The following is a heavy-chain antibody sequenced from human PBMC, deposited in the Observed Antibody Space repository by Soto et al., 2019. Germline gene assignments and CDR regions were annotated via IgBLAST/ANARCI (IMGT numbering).Heavy chain of an antibody. J-gene: IGHJ4*02. CDR2: IDWEDEK. V-gene: IGHV2-70*01. CDR1: GFSLSTLGMS. D-gene: IGHD1-26*01. Sequence: SGPTLVNPTQTLTLTCSFSGFSLSTLGMSVSWIRQPPGKALEWLALIDWEDEKYFSTSLQTRLSIFKDSSKSHVLLTITNVGPLDSATYFCARVSGSFQKGFDSWGQGTLVTVSS. CDR3: ARVSGSFQKGFDS.